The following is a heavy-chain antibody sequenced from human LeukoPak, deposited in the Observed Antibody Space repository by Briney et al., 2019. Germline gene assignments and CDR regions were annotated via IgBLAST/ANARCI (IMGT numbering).Heavy chain of an antibody. CDR3: ARYREGYNYVPHALHI. V-gene: IGHV4-61*02. Sequence: PSETLSLTCTVSGASVSSTDYFWNWIRQPAGKGLEWIGRIYASGNTDYNPSLKSRVTMSLDTSKNQFSLNMNSVTAADSAVYFCARYREGYNYVPHALHIWGQGTVVTVSS. J-gene: IGHJ3*02. D-gene: IGHD5-24*01. CDR2: IYASGNT. CDR1: GASVSSTDYF.